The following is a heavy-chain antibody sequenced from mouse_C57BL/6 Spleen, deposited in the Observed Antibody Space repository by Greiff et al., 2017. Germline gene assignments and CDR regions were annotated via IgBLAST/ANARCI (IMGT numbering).Heavy chain of an antibody. CDR3: AREGSDGSSYGYFDY. V-gene: IGHV5-16*01. J-gene: IGHJ2*01. CDR1: GFTFSDYY. D-gene: IGHD1-1*01. CDR2: INYDGSST. Sequence: EVKLVESEGGLVQPGSSMKLSCTASGFTFSDYYMAWVRQVPEKGLEWVANINYDGSSTYYLDSLKSRFIISRDNAKNILYLQMSSLKSEDTATYYCAREGSDGSSYGYFDYWGQGTTLTVSS.